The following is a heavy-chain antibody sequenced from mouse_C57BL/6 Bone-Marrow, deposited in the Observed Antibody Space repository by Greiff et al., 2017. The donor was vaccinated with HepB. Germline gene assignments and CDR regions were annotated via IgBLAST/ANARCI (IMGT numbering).Heavy chain of an antibody. V-gene: IGHV5-6*01. Sequence: EVQLVESGGDLVKPGGSLKLSCAASGFTFSSYGMSWVRQTPDKRLEWVATISSGGSYTYYPDSVKGRFTISRDNAKNTLYLQMSSLKSEDTAMYYCARRDYDVRFDYWGQGTTLTVSS. CDR1: GFTFSSYG. D-gene: IGHD2-4*01. CDR3: ARRDYDVRFDY. CDR2: ISSGGSYT. J-gene: IGHJ2*01.